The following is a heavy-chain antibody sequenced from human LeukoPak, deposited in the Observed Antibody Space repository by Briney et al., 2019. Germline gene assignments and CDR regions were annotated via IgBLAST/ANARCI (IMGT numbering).Heavy chain of an antibody. Sequence: SETLSLTCTVSRGSISSYYWSWIRQPPGKGLEWIGYIYYSGSTNYNPSLKSRVTISVDTSKNQFSLKLSSVTAADTAVYYCARRLNYPRAAFDIWGQGTMVTVSS. CDR2: IYYSGST. D-gene: IGHD4-11*01. V-gene: IGHV4-59*08. CDR3: ARRLNYPRAAFDI. J-gene: IGHJ3*02. CDR1: RGSISSYY.